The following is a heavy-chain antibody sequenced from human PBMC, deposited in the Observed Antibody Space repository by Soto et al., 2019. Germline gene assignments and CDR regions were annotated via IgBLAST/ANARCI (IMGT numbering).Heavy chain of an antibody. CDR1: EFTFSNYA. D-gene: IGHD3-9*01. CDR2: ISYDGNNK. J-gene: IGHJ6*02. Sequence: GGSLRLSCAASEFTFSNYAMHWVRQAPGKGLQWLAVISYDGNNKYYADSVEGRFTISRDNSKNTVYLQMNSLRLEDTAVYYCASLQLYYDILTGYSQHYYYGMDVWGQGTTVTVSS. V-gene: IGHV3-30*03. CDR3: ASLQLYYDILTGYSQHYYYGMDV.